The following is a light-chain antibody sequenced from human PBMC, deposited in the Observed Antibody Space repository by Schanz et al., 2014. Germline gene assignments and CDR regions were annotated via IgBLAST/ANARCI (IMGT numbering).Light chain of an antibody. Sequence: DIQMTQSPSTLSASVGDRVTITCRASQRISHWLAWYQQKPGKAPKLLIYDASNLQSEVPSRFSGSVSGTEFTLTISRLHPDDFATYYCQQYNSVMYTFGQGTKLEIK. CDR2: DAS. CDR1: QRISHW. CDR3: QQYNSVMYT. J-gene: IGKJ2*01. V-gene: IGKV1-5*01.